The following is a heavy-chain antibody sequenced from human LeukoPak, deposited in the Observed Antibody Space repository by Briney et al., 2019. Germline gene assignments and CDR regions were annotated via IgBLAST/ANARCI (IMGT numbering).Heavy chain of an antibody. CDR2: ISSSSSYI. J-gene: IGHJ4*02. CDR1: GFTFSSYS. Sequence: SGGSLRLSCAASGFTFSSYSMNWVRQAPGKGLEWVSSISSSSSYIYYADSVKGRFTISRDNAKNSLYLQMNSLRVEDTAVYYCAKYSSSWYADSWGQGTLVSVSS. CDR3: AKYSSSWYADS. D-gene: IGHD6-13*01. V-gene: IGHV3-21*04.